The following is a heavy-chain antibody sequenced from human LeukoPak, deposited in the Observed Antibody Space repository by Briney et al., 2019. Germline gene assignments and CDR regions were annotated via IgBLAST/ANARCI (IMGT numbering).Heavy chain of an antibody. V-gene: IGHV1-46*01. Sequence: ASVKVSFTTSGYSFTIYYMHWVRQAPGQGLEWMGIINPSGGSTTYAQKFQGRLTMTSDTSTSTVYMELSSLRSEDTAVYYCARSSAYYNEADIWGQGTMVTVSS. D-gene: IGHD1-26*01. CDR1: GYSFTIYY. CDR2: INPSGGST. J-gene: IGHJ3*02. CDR3: ARSSAYYNEADI.